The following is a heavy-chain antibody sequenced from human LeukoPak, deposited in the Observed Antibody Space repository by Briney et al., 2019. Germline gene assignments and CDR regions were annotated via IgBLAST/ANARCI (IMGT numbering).Heavy chain of an antibody. J-gene: IGHJ4*02. CDR1: GYTFTSYD. V-gene: IGHV1-8*01. CDR2: MNPNSGDT. Sequence: ASVTVSCKASGYTFTSYDITWVRQATGQGLEWMGWMNPNSGDTAYAQKFQGRVAMTRDTSISTAYMELSSLRSEDTAVYYCARGLGDYYDTSDYYYAVPAHWGQGTLVTVSS. D-gene: IGHD3-22*01. CDR3: ARGLGDYYDTSDYYYAVPAH.